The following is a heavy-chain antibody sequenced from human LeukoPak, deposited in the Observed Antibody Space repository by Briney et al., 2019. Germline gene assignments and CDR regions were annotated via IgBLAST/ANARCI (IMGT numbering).Heavy chain of an antibody. V-gene: IGHV4-34*01. CDR3: ARVNRTDTTPPDY. J-gene: IGHJ4*02. CDR1: GGSFSGYY. D-gene: IGHD1-1*01. Sequence: PSETLSLTCAVYGGSFSGYYWSWIRQPPGKGLEWIGEINHSGSTNYNPSLKSRVTISVDTSKNQFSLKLSSVTAADTAVYYCARVNRTDTTPPDYWGQGTLVTVSS. CDR2: INHSGST.